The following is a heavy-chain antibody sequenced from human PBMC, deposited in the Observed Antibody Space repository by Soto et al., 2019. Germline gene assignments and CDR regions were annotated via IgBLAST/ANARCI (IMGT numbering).Heavy chain of an antibody. D-gene: IGHD6-13*01. V-gene: IGHV4-4*07. CDR2: IYTSGST. CDR3: ARDLRYSSSWYDWFDP. Sequence: SETLSLTCTVYGGSISSYYWSWIRQPAGKGLEWIGRIYTSGSTNYNPSLKSQVTMSVDTSKNQFSLKLSSVTAADTAVYYCARDLRYSSSWYDWFDPWGQGTLVTVSS. J-gene: IGHJ5*02. CDR1: GGSISSYY.